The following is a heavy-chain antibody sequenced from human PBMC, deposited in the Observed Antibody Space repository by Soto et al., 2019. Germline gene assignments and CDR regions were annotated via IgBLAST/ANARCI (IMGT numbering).Heavy chain of an antibody. J-gene: IGHJ4*02. D-gene: IGHD2-15*01. CDR1: GGSISSYY. CDR3: AREGDIGDLDY. CDR2: IYYSGST. Sequence: SETLSLTCTVSGGSISSYYWSWIRQPPGKGLEWIGYIYYSGSTNYNPSLKSRVTISVDTSKNQFSLKLSSVTAADTAVYYCAREGDIGDLDYWGQGTLVTVSS. V-gene: IGHV4-59*01.